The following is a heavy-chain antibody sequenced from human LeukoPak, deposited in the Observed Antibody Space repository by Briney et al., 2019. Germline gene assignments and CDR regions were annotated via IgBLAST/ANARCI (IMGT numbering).Heavy chain of an antibody. V-gene: IGHV3-11*05. Sequence: GGSLRLSCTTSEFRFSDYYMSWIRQAPGKGLEWITYISSSSSYTKYVDSVMGRFTISRDNAKKTLYLQMNNLRVEDTAIYYCARDWGSGGWGQGTLVTVSS. CDR3: ARDWGSGG. CDR1: EFRFSDYY. J-gene: IGHJ1*01. CDR2: ISSSSSYT. D-gene: IGHD6-25*01.